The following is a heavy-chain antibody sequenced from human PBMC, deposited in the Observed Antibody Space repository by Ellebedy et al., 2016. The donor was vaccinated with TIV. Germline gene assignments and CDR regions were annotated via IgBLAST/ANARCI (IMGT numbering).Heavy chain of an antibody. V-gene: IGHV4-59*12. D-gene: IGHD3-3*01. CDR1: GGSISSYY. J-gene: IGHJ6*02. CDR2: IYYSGST. CDR3: AGNYDFWSARYYYYGMDV. Sequence: SETLSLXXTVSGGSISSYYWSWIRQPPGKGLEWIGYIYYSGSTNYNPSLKSRVTISVDTSKNQFSLKLSSVTAADTAVYYCAGNYDFWSARYYYYGMDVWGQGTTVTVSS.